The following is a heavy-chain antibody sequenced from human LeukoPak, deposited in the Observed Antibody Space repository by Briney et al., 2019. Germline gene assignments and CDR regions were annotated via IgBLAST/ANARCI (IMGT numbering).Heavy chain of an antibody. V-gene: IGHV4-30-2*01. CDR2: IYDSGST. CDR1: GGSISSGGYS. J-gene: IGHJ3*02. Sequence: SQTLSLTCAVSGGSISSGGYSWSWIRQPPGKGLEWIGYIYDSGSTYYNPSLKSRVTISLDRSKNQFSLKLSSVTAADTAVYYCARDRIWGQGTMVTVSS. CDR3: ARDRI.